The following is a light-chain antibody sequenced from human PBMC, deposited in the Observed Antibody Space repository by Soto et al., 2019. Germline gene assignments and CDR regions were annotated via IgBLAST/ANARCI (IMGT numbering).Light chain of an antibody. CDR2: GAS. V-gene: IGKV3-15*01. CDR1: QSVSSG. CDR3: HQRSNWPPS. Sequence: EIVMTQSPATLSVSPGERATLSCRASQSVSSGLAWYQQKPGQAPRLLIYGASTRAAGIPARFSGSGSGTEFTLTISSLQSEDFGVYYCHQRSNWPPSFGPGTTVDVK. J-gene: IGKJ3*01.